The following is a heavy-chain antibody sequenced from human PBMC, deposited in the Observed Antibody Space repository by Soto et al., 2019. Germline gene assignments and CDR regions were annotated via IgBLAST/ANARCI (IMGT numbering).Heavy chain of an antibody. CDR3: AREDSNYDYGMDV. D-gene: IGHD4-4*01. CDR1: GGSISSGGYS. V-gene: IGHV4-30-2*01. Sequence: QLQLQESGSGLVKPSQTLSLTCAVSGGSISSGGYSWSWIRQPPGKGLGWIGYIYHSGSTYYNPSLKSRVTLPVDRSKNQFSLKLSSVTAADTAVYYCAREDSNYDYGMDVWGQGTTVTVSS. CDR2: IYHSGST. J-gene: IGHJ6*02.